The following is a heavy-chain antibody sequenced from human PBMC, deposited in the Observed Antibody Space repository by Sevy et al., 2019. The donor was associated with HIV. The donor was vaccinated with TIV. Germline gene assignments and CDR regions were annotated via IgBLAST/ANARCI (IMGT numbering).Heavy chain of an antibody. CDR2: ISYDGSNK. D-gene: IGHD3-22*01. V-gene: IGHV3-30*18. J-gene: IGHJ2*01. CDR1: GFTFSSYG. Sequence: GGSLRLSCAASGFTFSSYGMHWVRQAPGKGLEWVAVISYDGSNKYYADSVKGRFTISRDNSKNTLYLQMNSLRAEDTAVYYCAKGDYYDSSGYYYVWYFDLWGRGTLVTVSS. CDR3: AKGDYYDSSGYYYVWYFDL.